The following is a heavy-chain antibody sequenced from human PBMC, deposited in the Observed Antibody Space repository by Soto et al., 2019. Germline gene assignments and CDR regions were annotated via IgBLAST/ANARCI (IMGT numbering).Heavy chain of an antibody. CDR2: ISAYNGNT. Sequence: ASVKVSCKASGYTFTSYCISWVRQAPGQGLEWMGWISAYNGNTNYAQKLQGRVTMTTDTSTSTAYMELRSLRSDDTAVYYCAREPKTMTTVSQPDYWGQGTLVTVSS. CDR1: GYTFTSYC. J-gene: IGHJ4*02. D-gene: IGHD4-17*01. CDR3: AREPKTMTTVSQPDY. V-gene: IGHV1-18*01.